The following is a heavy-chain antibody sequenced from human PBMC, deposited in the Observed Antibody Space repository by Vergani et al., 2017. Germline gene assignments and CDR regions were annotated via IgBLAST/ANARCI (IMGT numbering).Heavy chain of an antibody. V-gene: IGHV3-30*03. D-gene: IGHD3/OR15-3a*01. CDR2: ISYDGSNK. Sequence: QVQLVESGGGVVQPGRSLRLSCAASGFTFSSYGMHWVRQAPGKGLEWVAVISYDGSNKYYADSVKGRFTISRDNSKNTLYLQMNSLRSEDTAVYYCARDRTPFLDYAPSEPQHWGQGTLVTVSS. CDR3: ARDRTPFLDYAPSEPQH. J-gene: IGHJ1*01. CDR1: GFTFSSYG.